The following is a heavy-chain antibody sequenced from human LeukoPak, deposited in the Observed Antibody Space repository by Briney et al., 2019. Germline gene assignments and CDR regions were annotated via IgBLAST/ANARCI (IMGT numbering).Heavy chain of an antibody. V-gene: IGHV4-4*07. D-gene: IGHD2-15*01. CDR1: GGSINNYY. CDR2: IYTSGST. Sequence: PSETLSLTCTVSGGSINNYYWSWIRQPAGKGLEWIGRIYTSGSTNYNPSLKSRVTMSVDTSKNQFSLKLSSVTAADTAVYYCARGRYCSADICSGGDSLDIWGQGTMVSVSS. J-gene: IGHJ3*02. CDR3: ARGRYCSADICSGGDSLDI.